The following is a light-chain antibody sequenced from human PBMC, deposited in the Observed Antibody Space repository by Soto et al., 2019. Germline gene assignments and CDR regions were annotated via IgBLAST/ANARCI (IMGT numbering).Light chain of an antibody. J-gene: IGKJ2*01. CDR2: GAS. Sequence: EIVLTQSPGTLSLSPGERATLSCRASQSVSSTYLIWYQQKPGQAPRLLIYGASSRATGIPARFSGSGSGTDFTLTISSLEPEDFAVYYCQQRSNWYTFGQGTKVDIK. V-gene: IGKV3D-20*02. CDR3: QQRSNWYT. CDR1: QSVSSTY.